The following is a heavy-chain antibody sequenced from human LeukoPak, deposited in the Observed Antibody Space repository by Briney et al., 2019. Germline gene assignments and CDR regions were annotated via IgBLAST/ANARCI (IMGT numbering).Heavy chain of an antibody. V-gene: IGHV3-74*01. CDR2: INTDGSST. CDR3: ARGLYISSWPNFDY. D-gene: IGHD6-13*01. Sequence: GGSLRLSCAASGFTFSNHWMNWVRHVPGKGLVWVSRINTDGSSTTYADCVKGRFTISRDNAKDTLYLQMNSLRAEDTAVYYCARGLYISSWPNFDYWGQGTLVTVSS. CDR1: GFTFSNHW. J-gene: IGHJ4*02.